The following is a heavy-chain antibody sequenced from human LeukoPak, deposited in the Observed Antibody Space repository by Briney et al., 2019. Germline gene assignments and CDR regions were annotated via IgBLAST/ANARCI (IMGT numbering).Heavy chain of an antibody. Sequence: SETLSLTCTVSGGSISSSSYYWGWIHQPPGKGLEWIGSIYYSGSTYYNLSLKSRVTIFVDTSKKQFSLKLSSVTAADTAMYYCARHEWGITNAFDIWGQGTMVTVSS. CDR3: ARHEWGITNAFDI. J-gene: IGHJ3*02. CDR1: GGSISSSSYY. V-gene: IGHV4-39*01. D-gene: IGHD1-14*01. CDR2: IYYSGST.